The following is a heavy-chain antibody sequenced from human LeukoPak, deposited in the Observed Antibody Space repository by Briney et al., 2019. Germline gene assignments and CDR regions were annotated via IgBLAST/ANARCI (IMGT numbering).Heavy chain of an antibody. CDR1: GGSISSYY. V-gene: IGHV4-59*01. J-gene: IGHJ4*02. Sequence: SETLSLTCTVSGGSISSYYWSWIRQPPGKGLEWIGYTYYSGSTNYNPSLKSRVTISVDTSKNQFSLKLSSVTAADTAVYYCALGVGSGSYYGYWGQGTLVTVSS. D-gene: IGHD1-26*01. CDR3: ALGVGSGSYYGY. CDR2: TYYSGST.